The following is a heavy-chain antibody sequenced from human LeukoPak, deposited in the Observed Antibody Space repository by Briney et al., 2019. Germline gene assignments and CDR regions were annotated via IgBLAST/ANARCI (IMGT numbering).Heavy chain of an antibody. CDR2: IYYRGST. CDR3: AASMVRGVIITRKPYLFDY. Sequence: PSETLSLTCTVSGGSISSYYWSWIRQPPGKGLEWIGYIYYRGSTNYHPSLKSRVTISVDTSKNQFSLKLSSVTAADTAVYYCAASMVRGVIITRKPYLFDYWGQGTLVTVSS. CDR1: GGSISSYY. V-gene: IGHV4-59*01. J-gene: IGHJ4*02. D-gene: IGHD3-10*01.